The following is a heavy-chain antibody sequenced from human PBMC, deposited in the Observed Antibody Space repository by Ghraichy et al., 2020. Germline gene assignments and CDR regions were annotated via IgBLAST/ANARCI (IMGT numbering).Heavy chain of an antibody. D-gene: IGHD6-19*01. V-gene: IGHV4-59*01. CDR1: GGSTSRDF. CDR3: ARNTGWYKLDY. J-gene: IGHJ4*02. CDR2: VSGSGST. Sequence: SETLSLTCSVSGGSTSRDFWSWIRQPPGKGLEWIGYVSGSGSTNYNPSLESRVTISLDTSKNQFSLNLRSLTAADTAIYYCARNTGWYKLDYWGQGALVTVSS.